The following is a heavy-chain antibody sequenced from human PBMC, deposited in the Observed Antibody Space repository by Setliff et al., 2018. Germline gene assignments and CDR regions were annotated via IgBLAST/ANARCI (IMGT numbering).Heavy chain of an antibody. D-gene: IGHD3-3*01. CDR1: GGSVRGYY. Sequence: SETLSLTCTVSGGSVRGYYWSWIRQPPGKGLEWIVYMYYSGNTNYNPALKSRVTISVDTSKNRFSLGLRSVTAADTAVYYCARMSGFLYMDVWGKGTTVTVSP. V-gene: IGHV4-59*08. CDR3: ARMSGFLYMDV. J-gene: IGHJ6*04. CDR2: MYYSGNT.